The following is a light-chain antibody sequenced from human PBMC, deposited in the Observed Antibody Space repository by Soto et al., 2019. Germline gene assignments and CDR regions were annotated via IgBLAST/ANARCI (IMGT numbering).Light chain of an antibody. V-gene: IGKV3-15*01. CDR3: QRYNNWPLT. J-gene: IGKJ4*01. Sequence: EIVMTQSPATLSVTPGDRATLSCRASQGIGDTLAWYEQKPGQTPRLLIYDTSTKATGVPARFSGSRSGAEFTLIINSLQSEDFGVYYCQRYNNWPLTFGGGTKVEVK. CDR1: QGIGDT. CDR2: DTS.